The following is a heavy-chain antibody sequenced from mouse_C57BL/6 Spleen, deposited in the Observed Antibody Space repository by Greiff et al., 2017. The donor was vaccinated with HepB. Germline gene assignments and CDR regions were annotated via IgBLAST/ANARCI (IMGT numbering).Heavy chain of an antibody. CDR1: GYTFTDYY. J-gene: IGHJ3*01. CDR3: ARDPGIAY. CDR2: IYPGSGNT. Sequence: LQESGAELVRPGASVKLSCKASGYTFTDYYINWVKQRPGQGLEWIARIYPGSGNTYYNEKFKGKATLTAEKSSSTAYMQLSSLTSEDSAVYFCARDPGIAYWGQGTLVTVSA. V-gene: IGHV1-76*01.